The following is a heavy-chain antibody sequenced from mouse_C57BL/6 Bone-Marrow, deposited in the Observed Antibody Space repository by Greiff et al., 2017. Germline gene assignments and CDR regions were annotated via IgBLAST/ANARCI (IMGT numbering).Heavy chain of an antibody. Sequence: VQLQQSGPELVKPGASVKISCKASGYAFSSSWMNWVKQRPGKGLEWIGRIYPGDGDTNYNGKFKGKATLTADKSSSTAYMQLSSLTSEDSAVYFSARRETVEGRYCFDNWGQGTTLTVSS. J-gene: IGHJ2*01. D-gene: IGHD1-1*01. CDR1: GYAFSSSW. V-gene: IGHV1-82*01. CDR2: IYPGDGDT. CDR3: ARRETVEGRYCFDN.